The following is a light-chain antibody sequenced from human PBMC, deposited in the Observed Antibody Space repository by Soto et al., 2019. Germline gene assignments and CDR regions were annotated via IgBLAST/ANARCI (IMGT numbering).Light chain of an antibody. CDR1: NSGVGGYNY. V-gene: IGLV2-11*01. Sequence: QSVLTQPRSVSGSPGQSVTISCTETNSGVGGYNYVSWYQHHPGKAPKLMIYDVSKRPSGVPDRFSGSKSGNTASLTLSGLQAEDEADYYCCSYAGSSWVFGGGTQLTVL. CDR3: CSYAGSSWV. CDR2: DVS. J-gene: IGLJ3*02.